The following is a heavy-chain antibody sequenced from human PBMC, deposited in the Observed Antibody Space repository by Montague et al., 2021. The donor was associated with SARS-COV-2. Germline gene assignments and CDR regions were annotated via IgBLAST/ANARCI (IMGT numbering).Heavy chain of an antibody. CDR2: INYDGSET. CDR3: ARTPHRTYFYGSGIYLLNHSFDY. CDR1: GFTLYAYW. J-gene: IGHJ4*02. V-gene: IGHV3-7*01. D-gene: IGHD3-10*01. Sequence: SLRLSCAASGFTLYAYWMNWVRQAPGKGLEWVANINYDGSETYYXGSVKGRFTISRDNANNALHLQMNNLRAADTAVYFCARTPHRTYFYGSGIYLLNHSFDYWGPGTLVTVSS.